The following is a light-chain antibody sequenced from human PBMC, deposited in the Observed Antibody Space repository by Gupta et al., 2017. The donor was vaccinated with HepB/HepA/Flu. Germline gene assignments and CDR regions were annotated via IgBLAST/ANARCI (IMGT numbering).Light chain of an antibody. CDR2: NVV. V-gene: IGLV2-14*01. CDR1: SRDIGAYNY. J-gene: IGLJ1*01. CDR3: SSYTTTLIFV. Sequence: QSALTQPASVSSSPGHSITIPCTGPSRDIGAYNYVSWYQQHPGKVPKLLIYNVVKRPAGVSTRFSGSKFANTASLTISGLQPEDEADYYCSSYTTTLIFVFGTGTKVTVL.